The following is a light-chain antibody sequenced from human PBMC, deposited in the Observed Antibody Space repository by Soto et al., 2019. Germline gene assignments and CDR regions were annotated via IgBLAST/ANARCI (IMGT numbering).Light chain of an antibody. J-gene: IGKJ1*01. Sequence: IVLTQSPGTLSLSPGERATLSCRASQSVRNNYLAWYQQKPGQAPRLLIHRVSNRATGIPDRFSGSGSGTDFTLTISRLEPGDFAVYYCQHYGAPKTFGQGTKVEIK. CDR1: QSVRNNY. CDR2: RVS. V-gene: IGKV3-20*01. CDR3: QHYGAPKT.